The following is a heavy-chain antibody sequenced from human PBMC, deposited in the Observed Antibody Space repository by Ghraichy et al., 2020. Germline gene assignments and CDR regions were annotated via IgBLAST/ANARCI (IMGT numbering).Heavy chain of an antibody. Sequence: SETLSLTCAVYGGSFSDFYWSWIRQSPGKGLEWIGEINHSGRTIYNPSLKSRVTISIDTSKKQFSLKLTSVTAADTAVFYCARGLVAYYDYEWGRKPRSAWFDPWGQGTLVTVSS. CDR2: INHSGRT. CDR1: GGSFSDFY. V-gene: IGHV4-34*01. D-gene: IGHD3-16*01. CDR3: ARGLVAYYDYEWGRKPRSAWFDP. J-gene: IGHJ5*02.